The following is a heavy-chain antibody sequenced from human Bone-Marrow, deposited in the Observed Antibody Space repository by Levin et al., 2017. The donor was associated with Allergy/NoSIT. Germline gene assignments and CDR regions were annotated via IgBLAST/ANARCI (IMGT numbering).Heavy chain of an antibody. D-gene: IGHD3-10*01. V-gene: IGHV4-59*03. CDR2: IYYSGGA. Sequence: SETLSLTCRVSGGSMRTIYWTWIRQAPGKGLEWIGNIYYSGGANYNPSLRGRVPFSLDTYESQFSLRLTSLTAADTAVYYCARDRGFSAASGGRGSGMDVWGRGTSVTVSS. CDR3: ARDRGFSAASGGRGSGMDV. J-gene: IGHJ6*02. CDR1: GGSMRTIY.